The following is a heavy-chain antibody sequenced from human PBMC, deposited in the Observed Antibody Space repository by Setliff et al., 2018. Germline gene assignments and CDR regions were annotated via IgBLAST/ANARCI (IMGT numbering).Heavy chain of an antibody. J-gene: IGHJ5*01. D-gene: IGHD3-10*01. CDR3: ARDRGGTNPWFDF. CDR1: GGTFSSYA. CDR2: IIPIFGTA. Sequence: SVKVSCKASGGTFSSYAISWVRQAPGQGLEWMGGIIPIFGTANYAQKFQGRVTITADESTSTAYMELSSLRVEDTATYYCARDRGGTNPWFDFWGQGTQVTVSS. V-gene: IGHV1-69*13.